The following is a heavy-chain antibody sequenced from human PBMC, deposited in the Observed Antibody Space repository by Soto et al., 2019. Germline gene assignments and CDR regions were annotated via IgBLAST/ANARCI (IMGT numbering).Heavy chain of an antibody. Sequence: QVQLVQSGAEVKKPGSSVKFSCKASGGTFSIDTISWVRQAPGQGLEWMGGSANSAQKFQGRLTVTADESTSTVYLELSSLTSEDTAVYDCAREGPPDIAWFDPWGQGTLVSVSS. J-gene: IGHJ5*02. CDR1: GGTFSIDT. V-gene: IGHV1-69*01. D-gene: IGHD2-15*01. CDR3: AREGPPDIAWFDP. CDR2: SA.